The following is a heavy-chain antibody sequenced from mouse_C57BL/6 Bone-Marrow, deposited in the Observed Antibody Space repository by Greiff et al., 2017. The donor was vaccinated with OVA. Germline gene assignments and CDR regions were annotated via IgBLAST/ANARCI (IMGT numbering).Heavy chain of an antibody. V-gene: IGHV1-76*01. D-gene: IGHD2-10*01. CDR1: GYTFTDYY. J-gene: IGHJ2*01. CDR3: ARTYYGNC. Sequence: VQLQQSGAELVRPGASVKLSCKASGYTFTDYYINWVKQRPGQGLEWIARIYPGSGNTYYNEKFKGKATLTAEKSSSTAYMQLSSLTSEDSAVYYCARTYYGNCWGQGTTLTVSS. CDR2: IYPGSGNT.